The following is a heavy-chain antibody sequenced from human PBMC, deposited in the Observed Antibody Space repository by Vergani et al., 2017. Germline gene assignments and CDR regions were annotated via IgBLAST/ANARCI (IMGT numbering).Heavy chain of an antibody. V-gene: IGHV1-18*01. D-gene: IGHD1-26*01. J-gene: IGHJ3*01. CDR3: ARVAPSNSEVTPTTFDV. CDR2: ISTYNGNT. Sequence: QVQLVQSGAEVKKSGASVKVSCKASSFTFTTHGISWVRPAPGQGLEWMGWISTYNGNTNIAQKFQDRVTMTADTSTNTAYMELRSLRSDATAVYFCARVAPSNSEVTPTTFDVWGQGTMVTVSS. CDR1: SFTFTTHG.